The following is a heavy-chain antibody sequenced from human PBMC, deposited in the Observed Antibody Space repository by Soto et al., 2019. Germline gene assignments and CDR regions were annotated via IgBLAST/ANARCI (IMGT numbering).Heavy chain of an antibody. V-gene: IGHV3-33*01. Sequence: PGGSLRLSCAASGFTFSSYGMHWVRQAPGKGLEWVAVIWYDGSNKYYADSVKGRFTISRDNSKNTLYLQMNSLRAEDTAVYYCARDGRSRYYYGSEPVDYYYYGMDVWGQGTTVTVSS. CDR2: IWYDGSNK. CDR1: GFTFSSYG. CDR3: ARDGRSRYYYGSEPVDYYYYGMDV. J-gene: IGHJ6*02. D-gene: IGHD3-10*01.